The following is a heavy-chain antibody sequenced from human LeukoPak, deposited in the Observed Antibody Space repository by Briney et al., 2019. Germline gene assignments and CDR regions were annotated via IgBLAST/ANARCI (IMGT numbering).Heavy chain of an antibody. CDR3: AREYYYDEDAGNY. V-gene: IGHV3-23*01. CDR2: ISGSGGST. J-gene: IGHJ4*02. D-gene: IGHD3-22*01. CDR1: GFIFSSYA. Sequence: GGSLRLSCAASGFIFSSYAMSWVRQAPGKGLEWVSTISGSGGSTYYADSVKGRFTISRDNVEKSVYLQMNSLRAEDTAVYYCAREYYYDEDAGNYWGQGILVTVSS.